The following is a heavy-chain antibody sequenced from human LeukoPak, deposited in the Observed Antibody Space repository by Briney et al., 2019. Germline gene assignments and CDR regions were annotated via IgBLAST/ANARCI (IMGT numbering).Heavy chain of an antibody. CDR1: GYTFTSYG. CDR2: ISAYNGNT. CDR3: ARHAGRKYQLLSGGDWFDP. V-gene: IGHV1-18*01. J-gene: IGHJ5*02. D-gene: IGHD2-2*01. Sequence: ASVKVSCKASGYTFTSYGISWVRQAPGQGLEWMGWISAYNGNTNYAQKLQGRVTMTTDTSTSTAYMELRSLRSEDTAVYYCARHAGRKYQLLSGGDWFDPWGQGTLVTVSS.